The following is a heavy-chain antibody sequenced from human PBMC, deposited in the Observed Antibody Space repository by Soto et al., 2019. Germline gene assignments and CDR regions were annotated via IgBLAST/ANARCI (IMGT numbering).Heavy chain of an antibody. CDR1: GGSFSGYY. CDR2: INHSGST. D-gene: IGHD6-19*01. Sequence: SETLSLTCAVYGGSFSGYYWSWIRQPPGKGLEWIGEINHSGSTNYNPSLKSRVTISVDTSKNQFSLKLSSVTAADTAVYYCARGTDGYSSGWFGSVWFDPWGQGTLVTVSS. CDR3: ARGTDGYSSGWFGSVWFDP. J-gene: IGHJ5*02. V-gene: IGHV4-34*01.